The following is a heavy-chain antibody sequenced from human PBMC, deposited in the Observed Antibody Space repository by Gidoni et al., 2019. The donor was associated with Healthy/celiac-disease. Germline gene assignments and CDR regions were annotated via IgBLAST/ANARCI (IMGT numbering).Heavy chain of an antibody. CDR2: IYCSGST. Sequence: QVQLQESGPGLVKPSQTLSLTCTVSGGSISSGGYYWSRLRQHPGKGLEWIGYIYCSGSTYYNPPLKGRVTRSVDTSKNQFSLELSSGTAADTAVYYCARGAGGGNAFDIWGQGTMVTVSS. V-gene: IGHV4-31*03. D-gene: IGHD2-15*01. CDR1: GGSISSGGYY. J-gene: IGHJ3*02. CDR3: ARGAGGGNAFDI.